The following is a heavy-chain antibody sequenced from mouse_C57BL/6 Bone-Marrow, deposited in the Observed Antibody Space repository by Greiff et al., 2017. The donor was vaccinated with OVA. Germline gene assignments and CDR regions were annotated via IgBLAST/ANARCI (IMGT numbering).Heavy chain of an antibody. CDR1: GYTFTSYW. CDR2: IDPSDSYT. J-gene: IGHJ2*01. CDR3: ARSGNYGFDY. V-gene: IGHV1-59*01. D-gene: IGHD2-1*01. Sequence: VKLQQPGAELVRPGTSVKLSCKASGYTFTSYWMHWVKQRPGQGLEWIGVIDPSDSYTNYNQKFKGKATLTVDTSSSTAYMQLSSLTSEDSAVYYCARSGNYGFDYWGQGTTLTVSS.